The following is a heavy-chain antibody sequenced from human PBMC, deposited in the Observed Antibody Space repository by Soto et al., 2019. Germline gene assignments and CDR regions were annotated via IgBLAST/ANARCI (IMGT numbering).Heavy chain of an antibody. V-gene: IGHV3-30*18. CDR2: ISYDGSNK. Sequence: QVQLVESGGGVVQPGRSLRLSCAASGFTFSSYGMHWVRQAPGKGLEWVAVISYDGSNKYYADSVKGRFTISRDNSKNTLYLQMNSLRAEDTAVYYCAKALLGSSWFYYYYGMDVWGQGTTVTVSS. D-gene: IGHD6-13*01. CDR1: GFTFSSYG. CDR3: AKALLGSSWFYYYYGMDV. J-gene: IGHJ6*02.